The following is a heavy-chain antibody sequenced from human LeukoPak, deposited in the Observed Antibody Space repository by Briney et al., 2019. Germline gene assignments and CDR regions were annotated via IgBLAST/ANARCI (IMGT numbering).Heavy chain of an antibody. CDR1: GYTFTGYY. V-gene: IGHV1-2*02. Sequence: ASVKVSCKASGYTFTGYYMHWVRQAPGQGLEWMGWINPNSGGTNYAQKFQGRVTMTRDTSISTAYMELSRLRSDDTAVYYCARGHRSWWQWLVRWELYYFDYWGQGTLVTVSS. CDR3: ARGHRSWWQWLVRWELYYFDY. CDR2: INPNSGGT. J-gene: IGHJ4*02. D-gene: IGHD6-19*01.